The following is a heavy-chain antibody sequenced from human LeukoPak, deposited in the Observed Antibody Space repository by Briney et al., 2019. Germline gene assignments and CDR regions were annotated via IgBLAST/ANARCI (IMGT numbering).Heavy chain of an antibody. CDR2: ISSSSSYI. D-gene: IGHD6-19*01. CDR3: AREGPGSGWPFDY. CDR1: GFTFSSYS. J-gene: IGHJ4*02. Sequence: GGSLRLSCAASGFTFSSYSMNWVRQAPGKGLEWVSSISSSSSYIYYADSVKGRFTISRDNAKNTLYLQMNSLRAEDTAVYYCAREGPGSGWPFDYWGQGTLVTVSS. V-gene: IGHV3-21*01.